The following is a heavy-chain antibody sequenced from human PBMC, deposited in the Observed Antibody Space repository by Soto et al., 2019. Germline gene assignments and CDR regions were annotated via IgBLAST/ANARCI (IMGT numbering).Heavy chain of an antibody. CDR3: AKDVTAAGDNYCHTGMDV. CDR1: GFTFSLYG. J-gene: IGHJ6*02. CDR2: ITDEGSHQ. Sequence: QVQLVESGGGVVQPGKSVRRSCAASGFTFSLYGIHCVRQAPGKGLEWGAFITDEGSHQDYVDSVKGRLTLSRDNSKNIVYLQMNCLRAADTAVYYCAKDVTAAGDNYCHTGMDVWGHGTTVTVSS. V-gene: IGHV3-30*18. D-gene: IGHD6-13*01.